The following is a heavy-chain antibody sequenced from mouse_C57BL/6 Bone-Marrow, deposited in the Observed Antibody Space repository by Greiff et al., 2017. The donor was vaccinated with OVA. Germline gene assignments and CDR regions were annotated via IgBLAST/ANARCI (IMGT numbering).Heavy chain of an antibody. CDR2: IDPADSYT. V-gene: IGHV1-69*01. Sequence: QVQLQQPGAELVMPGASVKLSCKASGYTFTSYWMHWVKQRPGQGLEWIGEIDPADSYTNYNQKFKGKSTLTVDKSSSTAYMQLSSLTSEDSAVEDCARSGYGNLYFDVWGTGTTVTVSS. CDR1: GYTFTSYW. CDR3: ARSGYGNLYFDV. D-gene: IGHD2-1*01. J-gene: IGHJ1*03.